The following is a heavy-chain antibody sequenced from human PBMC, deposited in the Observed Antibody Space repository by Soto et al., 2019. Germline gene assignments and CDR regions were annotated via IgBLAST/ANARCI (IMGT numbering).Heavy chain of an antibody. D-gene: IGHD3-16*01. CDR1: GFTFSSYW. V-gene: IGHV3-74*03. CDR3: AKDLSWGQCDY. J-gene: IGHJ4*02. Sequence: EVRLVGSGGGLVQPGGALRLSCAASGFTFSSYWMHWVRQDPGKGLVWVSSIKTDGTATQYADSVKGRFTVSRDNAKNTLYLQMNSLRAEDTAVYYCAKDLSWGQCDYWGQGTLVTVSS. CDR2: IKTDGTAT.